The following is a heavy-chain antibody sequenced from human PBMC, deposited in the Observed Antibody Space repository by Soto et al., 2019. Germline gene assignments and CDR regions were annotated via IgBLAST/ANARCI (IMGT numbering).Heavy chain of an antibody. V-gene: IGHV3-21*01. Sequence: PGGSLRLSCAASGFTFSSYSMNWVRQAPGKGLEWVSSISSSSSYIYYADSVKGRFTISRDNAKNSLYLQMNSLRAEDTAVYYCARVRPPAAWAYFDYCGQGTLVTVS. D-gene: IGHD6-13*01. CDR2: ISSSSSYI. CDR3: ARVRPPAAWAYFDY. J-gene: IGHJ4*02. CDR1: GFTFSSYS.